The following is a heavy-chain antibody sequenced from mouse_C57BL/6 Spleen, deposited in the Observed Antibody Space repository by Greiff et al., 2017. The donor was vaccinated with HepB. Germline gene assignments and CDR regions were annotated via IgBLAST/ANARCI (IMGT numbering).Heavy chain of an antibody. J-gene: IGHJ3*01. D-gene: IGHD1-1*01. CDR2: ISGGGGNT. V-gene: IGHV5-9*01. Sequence: EVHLAESGGGLVKPGGSLKLSCAASGFTFSSYTMSWVRQTPEKRLEWVATISGGGGNTYYPDSVTGRFTISRDNAKNTLYLQMSSLRSEDTALYHCARPTTVVPCADWGQGTLVTVSA. CDR1: GFTFSSYT. CDR3: ARPTTVVPCAD.